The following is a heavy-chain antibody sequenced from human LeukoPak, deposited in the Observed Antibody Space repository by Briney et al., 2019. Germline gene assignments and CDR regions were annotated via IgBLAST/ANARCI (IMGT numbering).Heavy chain of an antibody. Sequence: GRSLRLSCAASGFTFSSYAMHWVRQAPGKGLEWVAIISYDGSNKYYSDSVKGRFTISRDNSKNTLYLQMNSLRAEDTAVYYCAKGPDTAMVFDYWGQGTLVTVSS. CDR3: AKGPDTAMVFDY. CDR2: ISYDGSNK. V-gene: IGHV3-30-3*01. CDR1: GFTFSSYA. D-gene: IGHD5-18*01. J-gene: IGHJ4*02.